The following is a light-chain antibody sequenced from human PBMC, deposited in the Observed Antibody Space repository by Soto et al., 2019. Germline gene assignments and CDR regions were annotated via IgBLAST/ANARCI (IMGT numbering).Light chain of an antibody. CDR2: GAS. V-gene: IGKV3-20*01. CDR1: QSVSSSY. CDR3: QQCANWPPKWT. J-gene: IGKJ1*01. Sequence: EIVLTQSPGTLSLSPGESATLSCRGSQSVSSSYLAWYQQKPGQAPRLLLYGASTRATGIPDRFSGSGSGTDFTLTISSLEPEDFAVYYCQQCANWPPKWTCGQGTKVDIK.